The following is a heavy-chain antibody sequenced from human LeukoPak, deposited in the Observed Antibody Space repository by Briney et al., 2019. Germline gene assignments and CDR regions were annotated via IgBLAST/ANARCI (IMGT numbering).Heavy chain of an antibody. CDR2: ISSSGSTI. Sequence: PGGSLRLSCAASGFTFSSYSMNWVRQAPGKGLEWVSYISSSGSTIYYADSVKGRFTISRDNAKNSLYLQMNSLRAEDTAVYYCARGYYDILTGYYRRPDYFDYWGQGTLVTVSS. D-gene: IGHD3-9*01. CDR3: ARGYYDILTGYYRRPDYFDY. CDR1: GFTFSSYS. J-gene: IGHJ4*02. V-gene: IGHV3-48*04.